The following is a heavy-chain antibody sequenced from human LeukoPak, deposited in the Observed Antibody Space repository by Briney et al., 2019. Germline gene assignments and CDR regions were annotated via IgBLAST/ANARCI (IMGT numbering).Heavy chain of an antibody. Sequence: ASVKVSCKASGYTFTGYYMHWVRQAPGQGLEWMGWINPNSGGTNYAQKFQGRVTMTRDTSISTAYMELSRLRSDDTAVYYCARGAINYDFWSGPGWAFDIWGQGTMVTVSS. J-gene: IGHJ3*02. V-gene: IGHV1-2*02. CDR1: GYTFTGYY. D-gene: IGHD3-3*01. CDR2: INPNSGGT. CDR3: ARGAINYDFWSGPGWAFDI.